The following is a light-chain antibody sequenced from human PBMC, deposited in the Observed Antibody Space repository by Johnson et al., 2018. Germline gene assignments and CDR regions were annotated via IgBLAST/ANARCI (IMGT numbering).Light chain of an antibody. V-gene: IGLV1-51*02. Sequence: QSVLTQPPSVSAAPGQKVTISCSGSSSNIGNNYVSWYQQLPGTAPKILIYENNKRPSGIPDRFSGSKYGTSATLGITGLQTGDEADYYCGTWDSRLSAGNVFGTVTKVTVL. CDR1: SSNIGNNY. CDR3: GTWDSRLSAGNV. CDR2: ENN. J-gene: IGLJ1*01.